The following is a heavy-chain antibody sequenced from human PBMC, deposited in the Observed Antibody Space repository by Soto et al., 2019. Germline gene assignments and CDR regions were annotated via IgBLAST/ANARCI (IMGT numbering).Heavy chain of an antibody. CDR2: LYYSGNT. Sequence: SETLSLTCTVSGGSISPFYWSWVRQPPGKGLEWIGYLYYSGNTNYNPSLKSRVTISVDASKNQGSLRLTSVTAADTAVYYCARVGGVAARTFDYWGQGTVVTVSS. V-gene: IGHV4-59*01. J-gene: IGHJ4*02. CDR1: GGSISPFY. CDR3: ARVGGVAARTFDY. D-gene: IGHD2-15*01.